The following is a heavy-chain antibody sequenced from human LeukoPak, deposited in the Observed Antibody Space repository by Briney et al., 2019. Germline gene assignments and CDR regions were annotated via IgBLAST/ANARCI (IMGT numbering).Heavy chain of an antibody. D-gene: IGHD5-12*01. J-gene: IGHJ4*02. CDR3: AKETEYSGYEYGDY. V-gene: IGHV3-23*01. Sequence: PGGSLRLSCAASGFTFSIYAMSWVRQAPGKGLEWVSGISGSGGSTYYADSVKGRFTISRDNSKNTLYLQMNSLRAEDTAVYYCAKETEYSGYEYGDYWGQGTLVTVSS. CDR2: ISGSGGST. CDR1: GFTFSIYA.